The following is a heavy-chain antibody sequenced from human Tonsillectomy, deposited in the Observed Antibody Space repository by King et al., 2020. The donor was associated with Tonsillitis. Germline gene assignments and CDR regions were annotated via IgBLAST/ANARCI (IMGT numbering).Heavy chain of an antibody. CDR2: ISPNGGGT. V-gene: IGHV1-2*02. J-gene: IGHJ5*02. Sequence: VQLVQSGAEVKKPGASVKVSCKASGYTFTGYYFHWVRQAPGQGLEWMGWISPNGGGTNYAQKFQGRVTMTRDTSISTAYMELSRLRSDETAVYYCARGGGVEAASSEAWFDPWGQGTLVTVSS. CDR3: ARGGGVEAASSEAWFDP. CDR1: GYTFTGYY. D-gene: IGHD6-13*01.